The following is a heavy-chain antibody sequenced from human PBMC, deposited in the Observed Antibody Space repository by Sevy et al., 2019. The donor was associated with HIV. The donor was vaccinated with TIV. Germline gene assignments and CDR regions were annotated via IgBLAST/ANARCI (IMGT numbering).Heavy chain of an antibody. D-gene: IGHD3-22*01. CDR3: ASSLLYLYESNGHYPLDY. Sequence: GGSLRLSCEASGFDVGTNYMHWVRQAPGMGLEWVSVIYSSGDTDYADSVKGRFTISRANSRNTLYLQINSLRAEDTAVYYCASSLLYLYESNGHYPLDYWGRRTLVTVSS. J-gene: IGHJ4*02. V-gene: IGHV3-53*01. CDR2: IYSSGDT. CDR1: GFDVGTNY.